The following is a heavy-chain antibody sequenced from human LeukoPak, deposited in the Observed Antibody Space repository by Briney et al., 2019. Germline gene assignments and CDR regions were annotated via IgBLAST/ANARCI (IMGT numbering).Heavy chain of an antibody. J-gene: IGHJ4*02. D-gene: IGHD3-22*01. CDR1: GFTVSSNY. CDR3: ARALTYYYDSSGYWI. CDR2: IYSGGST. Sequence: PGGSLRLSCAASGFTVSSNYMSWVRQAPGKGLEWVSVIYSGGSTYYADSVKGRFTISRDNSKNTLYLQMNGLRAEDTAVYYCARALTYYYDSSGYWIWGQGTLVTVSS. V-gene: IGHV3-66*01.